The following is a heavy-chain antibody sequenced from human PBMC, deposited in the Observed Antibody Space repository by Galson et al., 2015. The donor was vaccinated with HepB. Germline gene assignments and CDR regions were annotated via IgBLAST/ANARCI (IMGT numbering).Heavy chain of an antibody. Sequence: LRLSCAASGFTVSSNYMSWVRQAPGKGLEWVSVIYSGGSTCYADSVKGRFTISRDNSKNTLYLQMNSLRAEDTAVYYCARDLRTQQLVDYWGQGTLVTVSS. CDR1: GFTVSSNY. J-gene: IGHJ4*02. V-gene: IGHV3-53*01. CDR2: IYSGGST. D-gene: IGHD6-13*01. CDR3: ARDLRTQQLVDY.